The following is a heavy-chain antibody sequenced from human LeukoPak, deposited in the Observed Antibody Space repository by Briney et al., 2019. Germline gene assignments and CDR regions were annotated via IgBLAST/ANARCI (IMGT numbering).Heavy chain of an antibody. V-gene: IGHV4-38-2*01. CDR3: ARDSSISCFFT. D-gene: IGHD6-13*01. CDR1: GYSISSGDY. CDR2: IYCSGST. Sequence: AETLSLTCAVSGYSISSGDYWGWIRPPAGRGLGWIGTIYCSGSTYYNPSLKSRVTISIDTSKNQFSLKLSSVTAADTAVYFCARDSSISCFFTWGRGTLVTVSP. J-gene: IGHJ5*02.